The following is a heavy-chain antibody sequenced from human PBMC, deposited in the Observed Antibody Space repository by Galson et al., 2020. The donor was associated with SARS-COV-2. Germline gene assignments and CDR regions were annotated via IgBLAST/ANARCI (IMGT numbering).Heavy chain of an antibody. CDR2: IYWDDDK. D-gene: IGHD3-10*02. CDR1: GISLSTSRVG. J-gene: IGHJ4*02. Sequence: SGPTLVKPTQTLTLTCTFSGISLSTSRVGVGWIRQPPGKALEWLALIYWDDDKRYSTTLKSRLTITKDTSNNQVFLTMTNMDPLDTATYYCANRVTMIGYGYWGQGTLVTVSS. V-gene: IGHV2-5*02. CDR3: ANRVTMIGYGY.